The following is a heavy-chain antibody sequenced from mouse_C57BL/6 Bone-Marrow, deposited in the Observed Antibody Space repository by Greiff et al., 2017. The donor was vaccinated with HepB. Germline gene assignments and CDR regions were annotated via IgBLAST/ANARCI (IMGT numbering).Heavy chain of an antibody. V-gene: IGHV5-16*01. CDR2: INYDGSST. D-gene: IGHD2-10*01. Sequence: EVKVVESEGGLVQPGSSMKLSCTASGFTFSDYYMAWVRQVPEKGLEWVANINYDGSSTYYLDSLKSRFIISRDNAKNILYLQMSSLKSEDTATYYCARGALPYAMDYWGQGTSVTVSS. CDR3: ARGALPYAMDY. J-gene: IGHJ4*01. CDR1: GFTFSDYY.